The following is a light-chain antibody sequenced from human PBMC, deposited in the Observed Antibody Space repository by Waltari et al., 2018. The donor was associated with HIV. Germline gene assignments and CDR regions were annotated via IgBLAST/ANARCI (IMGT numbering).Light chain of an antibody. J-gene: IGKJ4*01. CDR3: QQYADLPLT. CDR1: QDIRHY. CDR2: DAS. Sequence: DIQMTQSPSFLSASVGDKVTITCQASQDIRHYLNWYQKKAGKAPKLLIYDASKLQTGVPSRFSGSDSGTDLTLTITSPQSEDIGTYYCQQYADLPLTFGGGTQVEIK. V-gene: IGKV1-33*01.